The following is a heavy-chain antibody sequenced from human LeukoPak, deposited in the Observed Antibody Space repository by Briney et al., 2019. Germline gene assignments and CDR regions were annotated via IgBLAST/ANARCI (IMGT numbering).Heavy chain of an antibody. J-gene: IGHJ4*02. CDR1: GGSISSGDYY. Sequence: SQTLSLTCTVSGGSISSGDYYWSWIRQHPGKGLEWIGYIYYSGSTYYNPSLKSRVTISVDTSKNQFSLKLSSVTAADTAVYYCASWSRYYDILTGYSHWGQGTLVTVSS. V-gene: IGHV4-31*03. CDR3: ASWSRYYDILTGYSH. D-gene: IGHD3-9*01. CDR2: IYYSGST.